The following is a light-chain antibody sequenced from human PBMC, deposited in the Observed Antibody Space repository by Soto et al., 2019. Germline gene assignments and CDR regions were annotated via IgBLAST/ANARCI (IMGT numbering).Light chain of an antibody. V-gene: IGLV2-23*01. CDR1: SSDVGSYNL. CDR3: FSYAGSSTSVV. Sequence: QSALTQPASVSGSPGQSITISCTGTSSDVGSYNLVSWYQQHPGKAPKLMIYEGSKRPSGVSNRFSGSKSGNTASLTSSGLHAEDEADYYCFSYAGSSTSVVFGGGTKVTVL. CDR2: EGS. J-gene: IGLJ2*01.